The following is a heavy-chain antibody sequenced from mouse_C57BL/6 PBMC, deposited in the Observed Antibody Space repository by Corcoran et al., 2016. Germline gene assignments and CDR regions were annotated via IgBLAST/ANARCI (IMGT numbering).Heavy chain of an antibody. D-gene: IGHD1-1*01. CDR1: GYTFTTYG. Sequence: QIQLVQSGPELKKPGETVKISCKASGYTFTTYGMSWVKQAPGKGLKWMGWINTYSGVPTYADDFKGRFAFSLETSASTAYLQINNLKNEDTATYFCARAVDYYGSNYYVDYGGQGTTLTVSS. CDR2: INTYSGVP. CDR3: ARAVDYYGSNYYVDY. V-gene: IGHV9-3*01. J-gene: IGHJ2*01.